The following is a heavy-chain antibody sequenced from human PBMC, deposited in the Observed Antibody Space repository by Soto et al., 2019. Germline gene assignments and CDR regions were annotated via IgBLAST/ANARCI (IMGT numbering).Heavy chain of an antibody. CDR1: GGSVSSGSYY. J-gene: IGHJ6*02. CDR2: IYYSGST. D-gene: IGHD3-22*01. Sequence: SETLSLTCTVSGGSVSSGSYYWSWIRQPPGKGLEWIGYIYYSGSTNYNPSLKSRVTISVDTSKNQYSLKLSSVTAADTAVYYCARYRAVVVITTPYYYGMDVWGQGTTVTVSS. V-gene: IGHV4-61*01. CDR3: ARYRAVVVITTPYYYGMDV.